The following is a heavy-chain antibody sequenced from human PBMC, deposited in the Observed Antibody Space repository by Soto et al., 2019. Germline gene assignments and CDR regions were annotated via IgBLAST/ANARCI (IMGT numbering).Heavy chain of an antibody. CDR1: GFTFSSYA. J-gene: IGHJ4*02. CDR2: ISYDGSNK. Sequence: GGSVRLSCAASGFTFSSYAMHWVRQAPGKGLEWVAVISYDGSNKYYADSVKGRFTISRDNSKNTLYLQMNSLRAEDTAVYYCARGGSHGGYWGQGTLVTVSS. V-gene: IGHV3-30-3*01. CDR3: ARGGSHGGY. D-gene: IGHD3-16*01.